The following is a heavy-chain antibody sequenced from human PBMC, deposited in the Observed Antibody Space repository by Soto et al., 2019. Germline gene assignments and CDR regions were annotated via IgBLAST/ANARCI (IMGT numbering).Heavy chain of an antibody. CDR2: INSSSSSI. Sequence: GGSLRLSCIASGFTFSNYNMNWVRQAPGKGLEWVSSINSSSSSIYYADSVKGRFTISRDNAKNSLYLQMNSLRAEDMAVYFCARVSRRYCSTTTSSLYVWGQGTTVTVSS. CDR3: ARVSRRYCSTTTSSLYV. CDR1: GFTFSNYN. J-gene: IGHJ6*02. D-gene: IGHD2-2*01. V-gene: IGHV3-21*01.